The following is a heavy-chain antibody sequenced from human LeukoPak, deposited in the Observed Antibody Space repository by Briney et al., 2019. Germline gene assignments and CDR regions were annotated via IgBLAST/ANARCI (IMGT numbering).Heavy chain of an antibody. Sequence: GGSLRLSCAASGFTFSSYSMNWVRQAPGKGLEWVSSISSSSSYIYYADSVEGRFTISRDNAKNSLYLQMNSLRAEDTAAYYCARKDDSSGYYYTPPDYWGQGTLVTVSS. D-gene: IGHD3-22*01. V-gene: IGHV3-21*01. CDR2: ISSSSSYI. J-gene: IGHJ4*02. CDR3: ARKDDSSGYYYTPPDY. CDR1: GFTFSSYS.